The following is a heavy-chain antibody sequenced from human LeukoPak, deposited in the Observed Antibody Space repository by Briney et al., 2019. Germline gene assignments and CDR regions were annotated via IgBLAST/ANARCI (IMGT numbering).Heavy chain of an antibody. CDR1: GYTFTGYY. V-gene: IGHV1-18*04. Sequence: ASVKVSCKASGYTFTGYYMHWVRQAPGQGLEWMGWISAYNGNTNYAQKLQGRVTMTTDTSTSTAYMELRSLRSDDTAVYYCARVPHYGDGEFDYWGQGTLVTVSS. D-gene: IGHD4-17*01. J-gene: IGHJ4*02. CDR3: ARVPHYGDGEFDY. CDR2: ISAYNGNT.